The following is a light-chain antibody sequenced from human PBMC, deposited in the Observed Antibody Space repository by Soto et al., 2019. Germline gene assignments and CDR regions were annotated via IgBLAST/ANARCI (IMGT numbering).Light chain of an antibody. J-gene: IGLJ1*01. CDR1: SSDVGGYNY. Sequence: QSVLTQPASVSGSPGQSITISCTGTSSDVGGYNYVSWYQQHPGKAPKLMIYEVSNRPSGLSNRCSASKSGNTDSLTISGLQAEDEADYYCSSDTSSSKVFGTGTKVTV. V-gene: IGLV2-14*01. CDR3: SSDTSSSKV. CDR2: EVS.